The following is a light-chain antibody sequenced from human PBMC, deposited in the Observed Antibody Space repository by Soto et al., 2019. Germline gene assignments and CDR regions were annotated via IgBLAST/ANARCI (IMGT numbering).Light chain of an antibody. CDR3: AAWDDSLNGRL. V-gene: IGLV1-44*01. CDR2: NND. J-gene: IGLJ3*02. Sequence: QLVLTQSPSASGTPGQRVTIYCSGSSSNIGSNSVSWYQQLPGTAPKLLICNNDQRPSGVPDRFSGSKSGTSASLAISGLQSEDEADYYCAAWDDSLNGRLFGGGTKLTVL. CDR1: SSNIGSNS.